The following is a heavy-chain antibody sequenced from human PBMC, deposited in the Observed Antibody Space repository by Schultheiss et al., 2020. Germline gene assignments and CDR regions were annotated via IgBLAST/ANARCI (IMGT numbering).Heavy chain of an antibody. J-gene: IGHJ6*02. CDR2: IYYSGST. V-gene: IGHV4-59*08. CDR1: GGSISSYY. CDR3: ARIYPDYRNYYYYYGMDV. Sequence: SQTLSLTCTVSGGSISSYYWSWIRQPPGKGLEWIGYIYYSGSTNYNPSLKSRVTISVDTSKNQFSLKLSSVTAADTAVYYCARIYPDYRNYYYYYGMDVWGQGTTVTVSS. D-gene: IGHD4-11*01.